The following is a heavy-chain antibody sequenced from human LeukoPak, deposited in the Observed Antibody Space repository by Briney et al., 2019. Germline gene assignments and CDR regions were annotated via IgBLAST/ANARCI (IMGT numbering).Heavy chain of an antibody. CDR3: ARGLGMVRGVLARNYYYYYMDV. V-gene: IGHV4-4*02. J-gene: IGHJ6*03. Sequence: PSGTLSLTCAVSGGSISSSNWWSWVRQPPGKGLEWIGEIYHSGSTNYNPSLKSRVTISVDKSKNQFSLKLSSVTAADTAVYYCARGLGMVRGVLARNYYYYYMDVWGKGTTVTVSS. CDR2: IYHSGST. CDR1: GGSISSSNW. D-gene: IGHD3-10*01.